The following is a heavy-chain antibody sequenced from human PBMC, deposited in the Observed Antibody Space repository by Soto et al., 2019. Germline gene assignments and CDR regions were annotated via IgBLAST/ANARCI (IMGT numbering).Heavy chain of an antibody. CDR2: IYHSGST. CDR3: ARVLYYDSSGYYYYGMDV. V-gene: IGHV4-4*02. CDR1: GGSISSSNW. Sequence: QVQLQESGPGLVKPSGTLSLTCAVSGGSISSSNWWSWVRQPPGKGLEWIGEIYHSGSTNYNPSLKSRVTMSVDKSKNQFSLKLSSVTAADTAVYYCARVLYYDSSGYYYYGMDVWGQGTTVTVSS. D-gene: IGHD3-22*01. J-gene: IGHJ6*02.